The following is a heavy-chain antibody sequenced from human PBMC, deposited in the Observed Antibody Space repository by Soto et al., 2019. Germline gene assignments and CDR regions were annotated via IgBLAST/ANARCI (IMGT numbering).Heavy chain of an antibody. D-gene: IGHD6-19*01. Sequence: EVQLLESGGGLVQPGGSLRLSCAASGFTFSSYAMRWVRQAPGKGLELVSAISGSGGTTYYADSVKGRFTFSRDNSKNTLYLQMNSLRAEDTAVYYCAKTANGWFSAFDIWGQGTMVTVSS. CDR2: ISGSGGTT. V-gene: IGHV3-23*01. J-gene: IGHJ3*02. CDR3: AKTANGWFSAFDI. CDR1: GFTFSSYA.